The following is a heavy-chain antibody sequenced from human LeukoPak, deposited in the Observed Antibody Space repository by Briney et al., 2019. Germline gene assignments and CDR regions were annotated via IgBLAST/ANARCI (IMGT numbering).Heavy chain of an antibody. Sequence: QPGGSLRLSCAASGFTFSSYWMSWVRQAPGKGLEWVANIKQDGSEKYYVDSVKGRFTISRDNAKNSLYLQMNSLRAEDTAVYYCARESGMVRGFVDAFDIWGQGTMVTVSS. J-gene: IGHJ3*02. CDR3: ARESGMVRGFVDAFDI. CDR2: IKQDGSEK. V-gene: IGHV3-7*01. CDR1: GFTFSSYW. D-gene: IGHD3-10*01.